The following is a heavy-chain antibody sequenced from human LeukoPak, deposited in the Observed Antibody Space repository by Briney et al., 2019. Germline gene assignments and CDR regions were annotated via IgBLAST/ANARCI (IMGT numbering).Heavy chain of an antibody. D-gene: IGHD6-13*01. V-gene: IGHV4-59*08. Sequence: PSETLSLTCTVSGGSISSYYWSWVRQPPGKGLEWIGYIYYSGSTNYNPSLKSRVTISVDTSKNQFSLKLSSVTAADTAVYYCARAPPGAATGYWFDPWGQGTLVTVSS. J-gene: IGHJ5*02. CDR1: GGSISSYY. CDR3: ARAPPGAATGYWFDP. CDR2: IYYSGST.